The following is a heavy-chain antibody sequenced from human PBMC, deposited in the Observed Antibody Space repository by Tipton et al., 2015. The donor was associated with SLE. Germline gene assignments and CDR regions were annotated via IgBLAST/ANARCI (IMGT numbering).Heavy chain of an antibody. Sequence: CTVSGGSISSYYMHWVRQAPGQGLEWMGIINPSGGSTSYAQKFQGRVTMTRDTSTSTVYMELSSLRSEDTAVYYCASRGLTGVDYWGQGTLVTVSS. V-gene: IGHV1-46*01. J-gene: IGHJ4*02. CDR2: INPSGGST. CDR1: GGSISSYY. CDR3: ASRGLTGVDY. D-gene: IGHD3-9*01.